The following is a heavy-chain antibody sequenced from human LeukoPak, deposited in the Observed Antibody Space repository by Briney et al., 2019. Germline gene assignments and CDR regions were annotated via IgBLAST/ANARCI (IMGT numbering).Heavy chain of an antibody. CDR1: IHSISSSSYY. CDR3: AREGETRDPVDY. Sequence: SETLSLTCTISIHSISSSSYYWGWIRQPPGKGLEWNGSIYYSGSTYYNPSLKSRVTISVDTSKNQFSLKLSSVTAADTAVYYCAREGETRDPVDYWGQGTLVTVSS. CDR2: IYYSGST. V-gene: IGHV4-39*01. J-gene: IGHJ4*02. D-gene: IGHD3-16*01.